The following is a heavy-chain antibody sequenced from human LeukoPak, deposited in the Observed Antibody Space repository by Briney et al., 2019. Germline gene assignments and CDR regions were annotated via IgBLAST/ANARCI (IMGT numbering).Heavy chain of an antibody. CDR3: ASPIAAVASDAFDI. CDR2: IFPGDSDI. D-gene: IGHD6-6*01. J-gene: IGHJ3*02. Sequence: GESLKISCKGSGYTFTKYWIGWVRQKAGKGLEWMGIIFPGDSDIRYSPYFQGQVTISADKSISTAYLHWSSLKASDTAMYYCASPIAAVASDAFDIWGQGTMVTVSS. V-gene: IGHV5-51*01. CDR1: GYTFTKYW.